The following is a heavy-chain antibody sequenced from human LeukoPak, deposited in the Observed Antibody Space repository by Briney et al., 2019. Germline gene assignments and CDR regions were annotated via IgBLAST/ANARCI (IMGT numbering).Heavy chain of an antibody. CDR2: IIPIFGTA. CDR1: GCSFSSYA. Sequence: AVNVSCKSSGCSFSSYAISWLRQAPGQGLEWMGGIIPIFGTANYAQKFQGRVTITADESTGTAYMELSSLRSEDTAVYYCARVKELRFLEWLSPYYYGMDVWGQGTTVTVSS. V-gene: IGHV1-69*13. D-gene: IGHD3-3*01. J-gene: IGHJ6*02. CDR3: ARVKELRFLEWLSPYYYGMDV.